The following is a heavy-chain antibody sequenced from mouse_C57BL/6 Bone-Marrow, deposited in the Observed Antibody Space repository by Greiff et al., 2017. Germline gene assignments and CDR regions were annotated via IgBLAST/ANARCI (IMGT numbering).Heavy chain of an antibody. CDR1: GYTFTSYW. J-gene: IGHJ2*01. Sequence: VKLQQPGAELVMPGASVKLSCKASGYTFTSYWMHWVKQRPGQGLEWIGEIDPSDSYTNYNQKFKGKSTLTVDKSSSTAYMQLSSLTSEDSAVYYCAREGLGITTCDYWGQGTTLTVSS. D-gene: IGHD2-4*01. V-gene: IGHV1-69*01. CDR3: AREGLGITTCDY. CDR2: IDPSDSYT.